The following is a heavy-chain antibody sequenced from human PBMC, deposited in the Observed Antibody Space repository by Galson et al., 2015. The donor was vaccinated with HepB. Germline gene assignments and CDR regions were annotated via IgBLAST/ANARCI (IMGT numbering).Heavy chain of an antibody. D-gene: IGHD1-26*01. J-gene: IGHJ5*02. Sequence: SLRLSCAASGFTFSCYAMHWVRQAPGKGLEWVAVISYDGSNKYYADSVKGRFTISRDNSKNTLYLQMNSLRAEDTAVYYCAISVGASWGQGTLVAVSS. CDR2: ISYDGSNK. CDR1: GFTFSCYA. V-gene: IGHV3-30-3*01. CDR3: AISVGAS.